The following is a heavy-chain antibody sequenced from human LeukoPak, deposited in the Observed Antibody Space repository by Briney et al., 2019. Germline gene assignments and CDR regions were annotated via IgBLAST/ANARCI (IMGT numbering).Heavy chain of an antibody. CDR3: ARALSGYDLFDY. CDR2: IYYSGST. V-gene: IGHV4-38-2*02. Sequence: SETLSPTCTVSGYSISSGYYWGWIRQPPGKGLEWIGSIYYSGSTYYNPSLKSRVTISVDTSKNQFSLKLSSVTAADTAMYYCARALSGYDLFDYWGQGTLVTVSS. D-gene: IGHD5-12*01. J-gene: IGHJ4*02. CDR1: GYSISSGYY.